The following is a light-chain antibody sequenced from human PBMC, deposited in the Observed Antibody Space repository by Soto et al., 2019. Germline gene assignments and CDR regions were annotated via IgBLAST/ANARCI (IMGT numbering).Light chain of an antibody. CDR1: QSIDTS. V-gene: IGKV1-39*01. CDR2: AAS. J-gene: IGKJ3*01. CDR3: QQSYISSCT. Sequence: DIQMTQSPSSLSTSVGDRVTITCRASQSIDTSLNWYQQKPGKAPNLLIYAASSLQTGVPSRFSGGGSGTYFTLTISSLQPEDFATYYCQQSYISSCTFGPGTKVDIK.